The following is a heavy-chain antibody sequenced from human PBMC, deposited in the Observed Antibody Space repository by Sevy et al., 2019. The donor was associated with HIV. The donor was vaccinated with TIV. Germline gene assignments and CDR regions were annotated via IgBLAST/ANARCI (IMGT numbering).Heavy chain of an antibody. CDR3: ARDGGCTSTSCLLYFDY. D-gene: IGHD2-2*01. CDR2: ISSGSSCI. Sequence: GGSLRLSCAASGFTFSTYTMNWVRQAPGKGLEWVSSISSGSSCIYYEDSVNGRFTISRDNAKNSLYLQMNSLRAEDTAIYYCARDGGCTSTSCLLYFDYWGQGTPVTVSS. V-gene: IGHV3-21*01. CDR1: GFTFSTYT. J-gene: IGHJ4*02.